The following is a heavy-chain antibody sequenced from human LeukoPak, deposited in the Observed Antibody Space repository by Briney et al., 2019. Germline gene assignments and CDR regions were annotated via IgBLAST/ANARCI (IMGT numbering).Heavy chain of an antibody. Sequence: AAVKVSCKASGYTFTSYGISWVRQAPGQGLEWMGWISAYNGNTNYAQKLQGRVTMTTDTSTSTAYTELRSLRSDDTAVYDCARDFGDTVTTYSFDYWGQGTLVTVSS. CDR3: ARDFGDTVTTYSFDY. V-gene: IGHV1-18*01. CDR1: GYTFTSYG. CDR2: ISAYNGNT. J-gene: IGHJ4*02. D-gene: IGHD4-17*01.